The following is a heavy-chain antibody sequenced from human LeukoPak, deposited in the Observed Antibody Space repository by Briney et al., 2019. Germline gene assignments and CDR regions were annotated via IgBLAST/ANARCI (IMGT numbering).Heavy chain of an antibody. V-gene: IGHV4-34*01. CDR1: GGSFSGYY. D-gene: IGHD4-17*01. Sequence: SETLSLTCAVYGGSFSGYYWSWIRQPPGKGLEWIGEINHSGSTNYNPSLESRVTISVDTSKNQFSLKLSSVTAADTAVYYCARGRYGDYLRTWFDPWGQGTLVTVSS. CDR3: ARGRYGDYLRTWFDP. CDR2: INHSGST. J-gene: IGHJ5*02.